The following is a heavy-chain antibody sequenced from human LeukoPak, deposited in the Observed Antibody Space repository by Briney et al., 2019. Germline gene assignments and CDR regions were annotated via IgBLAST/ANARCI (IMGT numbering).Heavy chain of an antibody. CDR2: ISGSGGST. Sequence: GGSLRLSCAASGFTFSSYAMSWVRQAPGKGLEWVSAISGSGGSTYYADSVKGRFTISRDNSKNTLHLQMNSLRAEDTAVYYCAKDGSDCSGGSCYHYFDYWGQGTLVTVSS. D-gene: IGHD2-15*01. CDR1: GFTFSSYA. V-gene: IGHV3-23*01. J-gene: IGHJ4*02. CDR3: AKDGSDCSGGSCYHYFDY.